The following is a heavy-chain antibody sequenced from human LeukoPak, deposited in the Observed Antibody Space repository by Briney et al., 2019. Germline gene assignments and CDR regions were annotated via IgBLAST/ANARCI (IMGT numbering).Heavy chain of an antibody. D-gene: IGHD1-26*01. Sequence: GRSLRLSCAASGFTFSGSAMHWVRQASGKGLEWVGRIRSKANSYATAYAASVKGRFTISRDDSKNTAYLQMNSLKTEDTAVYYCTSLGSSRPGAFDIWGQGTMVTVSS. J-gene: IGHJ3*02. CDR2: IRSKANSYAT. V-gene: IGHV3-73*01. CDR3: TSLGSSRPGAFDI. CDR1: GFTFSGSA.